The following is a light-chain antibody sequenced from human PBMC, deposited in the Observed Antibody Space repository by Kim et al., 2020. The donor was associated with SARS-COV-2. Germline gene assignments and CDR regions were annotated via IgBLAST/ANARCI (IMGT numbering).Light chain of an antibody. CDR2: EVS. Sequence: VTISCTGTSRDIGAYNYVSWYQQHPGEAPKLIIFEVSKRPSGVPDRFSGSKSGNTASLTVSGLQDEDEADYYCCSYAGSKNFEVFGGGTQLTVL. V-gene: IGLV2-8*01. J-gene: IGLJ3*02. CDR1: SRDIGAYNY. CDR3: CSYAGSKNFEV.